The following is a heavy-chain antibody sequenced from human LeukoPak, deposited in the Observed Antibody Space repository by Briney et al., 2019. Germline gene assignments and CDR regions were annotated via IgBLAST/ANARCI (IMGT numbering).Heavy chain of an antibody. CDR2: ISSDSGTI. D-gene: IGHD1-14*01. CDR3: ARAAQPGFDP. V-gene: IGHV3-48*01. CDR1: GLTFSSYS. Sequence: GGSMRLSCGASGLTFSSYSMNWVRQAPGKGLEWVSYISSDSGTIYQADSVKGRFTISRDNAKNSLYLQMNSLRAEDTAVYHCARAAQPGFDPWGQGTLVIVSS. J-gene: IGHJ5*02.